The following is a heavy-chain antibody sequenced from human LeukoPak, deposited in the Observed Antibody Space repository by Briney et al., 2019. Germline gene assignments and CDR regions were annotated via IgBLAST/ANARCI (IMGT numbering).Heavy chain of an antibody. V-gene: IGHV3-23*01. Sequence: PGGSLRLSCAASGMIFSNYAMRWVRQAPGKGLEWVAAIDGSGGSTFYADSVKGRFTISRDKSKNTLNLQMNSLRPEDTAIYYCAEALGEFLDCWGQGTLVTVSS. J-gene: IGHJ4*02. CDR3: AEALGEFLDC. D-gene: IGHD3-16*01. CDR2: IDGSGGST. CDR1: GMIFSNYA.